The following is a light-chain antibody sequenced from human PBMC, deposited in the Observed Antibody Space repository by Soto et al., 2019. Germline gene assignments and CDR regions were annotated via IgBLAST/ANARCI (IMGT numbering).Light chain of an antibody. CDR3: SSYTDSSNYV. J-gene: IGLJ1*01. CDR2: QVT. CDR1: SSDLAIYNY. Sequence: QSALTQPASVSGSPGQSITISCTGTSSDLAIYNYVSWYRQQPGKAPKLMIYQVTNRPSGVSNRSSGSRSGNTASLTISGLQAEDEADYYCSSYTDSSNYVFGTGTKVTVL. V-gene: IGLV2-14*01.